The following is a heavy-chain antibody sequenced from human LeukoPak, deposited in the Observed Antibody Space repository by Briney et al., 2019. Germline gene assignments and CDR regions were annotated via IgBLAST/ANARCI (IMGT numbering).Heavy chain of an antibody. V-gene: IGHV3-30*18. CDR1: GFTFSSYG. D-gene: IGHD6-19*01. J-gene: IGHJ3*02. CDR3: VKDLLAVRAFDI. Sequence: PGGSLRLSCAASGFTFSSYGMHWVRQAPGKGLEWVAVISYDGSNKYYADSVKGRFTISRDNSKNTLYLQMNSLRAEDTAVYYCVKDLLAVRAFDIWGQGTMVTVSS. CDR2: ISYDGSNK.